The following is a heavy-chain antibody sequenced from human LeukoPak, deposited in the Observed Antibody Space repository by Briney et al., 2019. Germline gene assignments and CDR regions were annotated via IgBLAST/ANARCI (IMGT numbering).Heavy chain of an antibody. Sequence: SVKVSCKASGGTFSSYAICWVRQAPGQGLEWMGGIIPIFGTANYAQKFQGRVTITTDESTSTAYMELSSLRSEDTAVYYCARGDSSGYSSFDYWGQGTLVTVSS. J-gene: IGHJ4*02. D-gene: IGHD3-22*01. CDR2: IIPIFGTA. CDR3: ARGDSSGYSSFDY. V-gene: IGHV1-69*05. CDR1: GGTFSSYA.